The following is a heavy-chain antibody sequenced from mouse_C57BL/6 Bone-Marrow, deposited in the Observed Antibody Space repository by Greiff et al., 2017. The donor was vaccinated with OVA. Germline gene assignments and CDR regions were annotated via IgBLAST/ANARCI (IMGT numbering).Heavy chain of an antibody. CDR2: IDPSDSET. J-gene: IGHJ4*01. CDR3: ARLSSPYAMDY. Sequence: QVQLKESGAELVRPGSSVKLSCKASGYTFTSYWMHWVKQRPIQGLEWIGNIDPSDSETHYNQKFKDKATLTVDKSSSTAYMQLSSLTSEDSAVYYCARLSSPYAMDYWGQGTSVTVSS. CDR1: GYTFTSYW. V-gene: IGHV1-52*01.